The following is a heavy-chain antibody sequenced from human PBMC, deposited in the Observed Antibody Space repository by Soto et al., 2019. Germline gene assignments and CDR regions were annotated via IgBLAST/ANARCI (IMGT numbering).Heavy chain of an antibody. J-gene: IGHJ5*02. Sequence: QLQLQESGPGLVKPSETLSLTCTVSGGSISSSSFHWGWIRQPPGKGLEWIGRIYYSGSTYYSPSIKRSVTITVDTSKNQFSLKLSSVTAADTAVYYCARRERAAGTDWWFDPWGQGTLVTVSS. CDR3: ARRERAAGTDWWFDP. CDR2: IYYSGST. V-gene: IGHV4-39*01. CDR1: GGSISSSSFH. D-gene: IGHD6-13*01.